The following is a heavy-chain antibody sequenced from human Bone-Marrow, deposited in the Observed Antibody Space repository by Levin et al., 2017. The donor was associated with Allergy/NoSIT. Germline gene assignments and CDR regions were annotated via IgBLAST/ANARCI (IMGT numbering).Heavy chain of an antibody. Sequence: AGSLRLSCAASGFTFRIYGMHWVRQAPGKGLTWVAFIWNDGTNKYYADSVEGRFTISRDNSRNTVSLQMNSLGAEDAGVYYCARAGYNDYRVPYYAMDLWGQGATVTVTS. D-gene: IGHD1-1*01. V-gene: IGHV3-33*01. J-gene: IGHJ6*02. CDR3: ARAGYNDYRVPYYAMDL. CDR1: GFTFRIYG. CDR2: IWNDGTNK.